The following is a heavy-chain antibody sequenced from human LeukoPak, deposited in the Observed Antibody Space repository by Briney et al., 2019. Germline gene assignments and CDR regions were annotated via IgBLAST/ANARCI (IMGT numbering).Heavy chain of an antibody. V-gene: IGHV3-23*01. CDR1: GFSFSNND. D-gene: IGHD3-3*01. CDR2: ISGSGGST. CDR3: AKDTIFGVVIMGRSYFDY. Sequence: GGSLRLSCAASGFSFSNNDMYWVRQAPGKGLEWVSAISGSGGSTYYANSVKGRFTISRDNSKNTLYLQMNSLRAEDTAVYYCAKDTIFGVVIMGRSYFDYWGQGTLVTVSS. J-gene: IGHJ4*02.